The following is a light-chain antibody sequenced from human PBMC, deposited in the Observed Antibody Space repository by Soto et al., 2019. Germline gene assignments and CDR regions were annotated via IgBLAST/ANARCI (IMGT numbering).Light chain of an antibody. J-gene: IGLJ1*01. V-gene: IGLV2-23*01. CDR3: CSYAGSSTYV. Sequence: QSALNQPASVSGSPGQSTTISCTGTSSDFGSYNLVSWYQQHPGKAPKLMIYEDSKRPSGVSNRFSGSKSGNTASLTISGLQADDDADYYCCSYAGSSTYVFGTGTKVTVL. CDR1: SSDFGSYNL. CDR2: EDS.